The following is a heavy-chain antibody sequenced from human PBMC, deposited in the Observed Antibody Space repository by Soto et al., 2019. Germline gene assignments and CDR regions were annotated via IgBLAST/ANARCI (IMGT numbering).Heavy chain of an antibody. D-gene: IGHD4-17*01. CDR1: GSTFSRYE. Sequence: GGSLRLSCVASGSTFSRYEMNWVRQAPGKGLEWVSYISTTGGSIHYADSVKGRFTISRDNAKNSLYLQMNSLRAEDTAIYYCARSTGDYEVYWGQGTLVTVSA. CDR2: ISTTGGSI. J-gene: IGHJ4*02. CDR3: ARSTGDYEVY. V-gene: IGHV3-48*03.